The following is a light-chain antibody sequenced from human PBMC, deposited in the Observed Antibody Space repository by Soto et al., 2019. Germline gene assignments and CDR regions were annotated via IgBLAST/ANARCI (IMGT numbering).Light chain of an antibody. CDR2: WAS. J-gene: IGKJ2*01. Sequence: DSVMTQSPNSLAVSLGERATINCKSSQSVLYSPTNKNYLAWFRQKPGQPPKLLIYWASTRESGVPDRFSGSVSGTDFTLTISSLQAEDVAIYYCHQYYGIPYPFGQGSKVDIK. CDR3: HQYYGIPYP. V-gene: IGKV4-1*01. CDR1: QSVLYSPTNKNY.